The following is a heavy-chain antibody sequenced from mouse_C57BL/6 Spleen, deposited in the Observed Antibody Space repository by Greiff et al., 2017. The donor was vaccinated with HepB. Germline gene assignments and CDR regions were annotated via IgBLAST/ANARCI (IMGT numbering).Heavy chain of an antibody. V-gene: IGHV5-16*01. Sequence: VKLVESEGGLVQPGSSMKLSCTASGFTFSDYYMAWVRQVPEKGLEWVANINYDGSSTYYLDSLKSRFIISRDNAKNILYLQMSSLKSEDTATYYCARLGDYDAMDYWGQGTSVTVSS. CDR1: GFTFSDYY. CDR3: ARLGDYDAMDY. J-gene: IGHJ4*01. CDR2: INYDGSST.